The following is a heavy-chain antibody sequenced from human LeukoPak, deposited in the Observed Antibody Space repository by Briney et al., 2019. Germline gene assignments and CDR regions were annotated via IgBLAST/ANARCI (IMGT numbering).Heavy chain of an antibody. Sequence: GGSLRLSCAAAGFTFSDHYMDWVREAPGKGLDWVGRTKNKANSDTTDYAASVKGRFTISRDDSKNSVYLQMSSLKTEDAAVYYCARRVFGGNCYYDFWGQGTLVTVSS. CDR3: ARRVFGGNCYYDF. CDR2: TKNKANSDTT. J-gene: IGHJ4*02. V-gene: IGHV3-72*01. D-gene: IGHD4-23*01. CDR1: GFTFSDHY.